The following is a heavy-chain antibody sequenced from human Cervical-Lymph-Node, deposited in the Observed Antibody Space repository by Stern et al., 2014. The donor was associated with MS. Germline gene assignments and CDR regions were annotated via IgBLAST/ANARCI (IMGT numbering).Heavy chain of an antibody. CDR2: IYYTGST. D-gene: IGHD6-13*01. Sequence: QLQIQESSPGVAQPSQTLSLNCTGSGDSISNDGYYWTWIRQHQGKGLEWTGYIYYTGSTYYHPSLKSRVTMSLDTSKNQFSLNLTSVTAADTAIYYCARDDRGSSWYRFDFWGQGTLVTVSS. V-gene: IGHV4-31*03. CDR1: GDSISNDGYY. CDR3: ARDDRGSSWYRFDF. J-gene: IGHJ4*02.